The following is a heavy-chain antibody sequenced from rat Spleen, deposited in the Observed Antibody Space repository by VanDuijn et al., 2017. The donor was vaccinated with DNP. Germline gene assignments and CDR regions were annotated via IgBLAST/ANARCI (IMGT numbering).Heavy chain of an antibody. CDR3: ANWNWFAY. Sequence: EVKLVESGGGLVQPGRSLKLSCAGSGFTFSDYYMAWVRQTPTKGLEWVASISASGGSTYYRDSVKGRFTVSRDNAKNTLYLQMDSLRSEDTATYYCANWNWFAYWGQGTLVTVSS. J-gene: IGHJ3*01. D-gene: IGHD4-2*01. V-gene: IGHV5S14*01. CDR1: GFTFSDYY. CDR2: ISASGGST.